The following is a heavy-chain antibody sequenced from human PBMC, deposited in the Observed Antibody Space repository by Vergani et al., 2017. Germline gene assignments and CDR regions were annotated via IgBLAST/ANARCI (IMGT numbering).Heavy chain of an antibody. V-gene: IGHV4-59*01. CDR2: IYYSGST. CDR3: ARVPRGYYGSGSYYTNGMDV. D-gene: IGHD3-10*01. J-gene: IGHJ6*02. CDR1: GGSISSYY. Sequence: QVQLQESGPGLVKPSETLSLTCTVSGGSISSYYWSWTRQPPGKGLEWIGYIYYSGSTNYNPSLKSRVTISVDTSKNQFSLKLSSVTAADTAVYYCARVPRGYYGSGSYYTNGMDVWGQGTTVTVSS.